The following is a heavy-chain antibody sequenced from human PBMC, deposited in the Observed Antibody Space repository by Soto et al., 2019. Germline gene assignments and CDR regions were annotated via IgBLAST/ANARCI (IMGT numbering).Heavy chain of an antibody. CDR1: CGSIGIYY. CDR2: IYYSGST. D-gene: IGHD2-15*01. J-gene: IGHJ4*02. CDR3: ASGGSCYSRYCYFDY. Sequence: RXLTYTVSCGSIGIYYWSWSRQPPGKGLEWIGYIYYSGSTNYNPSLKSRVTIAVDTSKNQFSLKLSSVTAADTAVYYCASGGSCYSRYCYFDYWGQGTLVTVSS. V-gene: IGHV4-59*01.